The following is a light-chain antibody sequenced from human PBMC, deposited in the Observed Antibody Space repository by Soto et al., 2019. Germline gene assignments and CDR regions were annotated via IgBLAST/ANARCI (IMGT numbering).Light chain of an antibody. CDR1: QTIRNF. Sequence: DIQMTQSPSSLSASVGDRVTITCRASQTIRNFLNWYQQKPGTAPRLLIHTTSSLQSGVPARFSGSGSGTDFTLTISSLQPEDFATYYCQQSSSTPPTFGEGTKVEI. V-gene: IGKV1-39*01. CDR2: TTS. CDR3: QQSSSTPPT. J-gene: IGKJ4*01.